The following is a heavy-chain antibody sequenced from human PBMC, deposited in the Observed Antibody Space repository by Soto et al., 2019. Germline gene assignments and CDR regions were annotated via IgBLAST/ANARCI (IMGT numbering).Heavy chain of an antibody. V-gene: IGHV4-30-4*01. CDR1: GGSISSGDYY. D-gene: IGHD3-3*01. CDR3: ARTYYDFWSGYYPYYFDY. CDR2: IYYSGST. Sequence: SETLSLTCTVSGGSISSGDYYWSWIRQPPGKGLEWIGYIYYSGSTYYNPSLKSRVTISVDTSKNQFSLKLSSVTAADTAVYYCARTYYDFWSGYYPYYFDYWAREPWSPSPQ. J-gene: IGHJ4*02.